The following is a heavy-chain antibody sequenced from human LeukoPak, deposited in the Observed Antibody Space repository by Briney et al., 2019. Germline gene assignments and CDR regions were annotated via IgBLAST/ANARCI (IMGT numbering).Heavy chain of an antibody. J-gene: IGHJ5*02. Sequence: PSETLSLTCAVYGGSFSGYFWSWIRQPPGKGLEWIGEINHSGSTNYNPSLKSRVTISVDTSKNQFSLKLSSVTAADTAVYYCASGLGRRPNWFDPWGQGTLVTVSS. CDR1: GGSFSGYF. CDR3: ASGLGRRPNWFDP. V-gene: IGHV4-34*01. CDR2: INHSGST. D-gene: IGHD7-27*01.